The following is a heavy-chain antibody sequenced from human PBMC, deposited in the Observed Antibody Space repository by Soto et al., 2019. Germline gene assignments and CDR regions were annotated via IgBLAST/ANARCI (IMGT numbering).Heavy chain of an antibody. D-gene: IGHD6-19*01. CDR3: ARGYAEYSSGWYGYYYYYGMDV. CDR1: GGTFSSYA. CDR2: IIPIFGTA. V-gene: IGHV1-69*13. J-gene: IGHJ6*02. Sequence: SVKVSCKASGGTFSSYAISWVRQAPGQGLEWMGGIIPIFGTANYAQKFQGRVTITADESTSTAYMELSSLRSEDTAVYYRARGYAEYSSGWYGYYYYYGMDVWGQGTTVTVSS.